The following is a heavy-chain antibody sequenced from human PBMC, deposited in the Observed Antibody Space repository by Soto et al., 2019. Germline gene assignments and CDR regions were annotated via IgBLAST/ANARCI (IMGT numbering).Heavy chain of an antibody. D-gene: IGHD6-13*01. CDR2: INGYNGYT. V-gene: IGHV1-18*01. Sequence: ASVKVSCKASGYTFSNYGISWVRQAPGQGLEWMEWINGYNGYTNYAQNLQGRVTMTTDTSTSTAYMELRSLSSDDTAVFYCARVVVGAAAGLFDCWGPGTLVTVSS. CDR1: GYTFSNYG. J-gene: IGHJ4*02. CDR3: ARVVVGAAAGLFDC.